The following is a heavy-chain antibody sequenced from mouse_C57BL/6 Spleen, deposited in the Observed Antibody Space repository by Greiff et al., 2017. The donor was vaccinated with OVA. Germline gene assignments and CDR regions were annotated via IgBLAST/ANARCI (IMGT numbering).Heavy chain of an antibody. D-gene: IGHD3-2*02. CDR3: ARGGSSGYGFAY. J-gene: IGHJ3*01. CDR1: GYTFTDYY. V-gene: IGHV1-76*01. Sequence: VQRVESGAELVRPGASVKLSCKASGYTFTDYYINWVKQRPGQGLEWIARIYPGSGNTYYNEKFKGKATLTAEKSSSTAYMQLSSLTSEDSAVYFCARGGSSGYGFAYWGQGTLVTVSA. CDR2: IYPGSGNT.